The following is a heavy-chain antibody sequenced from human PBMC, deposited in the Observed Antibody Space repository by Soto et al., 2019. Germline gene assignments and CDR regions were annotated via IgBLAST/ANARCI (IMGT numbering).Heavy chain of an antibody. CDR1: GYTFTSYD. D-gene: IGHD3-9*01. V-gene: IGHV1-8*01. CDR2: MNPNSGNT. CDR3: VRATYLYDILTGYYIHDAFDI. J-gene: IGHJ3*02. Sequence: ASVKVSCKASGYTFTSYDINWVRQATGQGLEWMGWMNPNSGNTGYAQKFQGRVTMTRNTSISTAYMELSSLRSEDTAMYYCVRATYLYDILTGYYIHDAFDIWGQGTMVTVSS.